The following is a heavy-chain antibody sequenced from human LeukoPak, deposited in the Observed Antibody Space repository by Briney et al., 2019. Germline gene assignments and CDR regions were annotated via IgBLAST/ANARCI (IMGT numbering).Heavy chain of an antibody. V-gene: IGHV4-61*09. CDR3: ARAGGSVGWYGTIDS. CDR1: GGSISSGSYY. CDR2: LYTSGTT. Sequence: PSETLSLTCTVSGGSISSGSYYWTWIRQPAGKGLEWIEHLYTSGTTSYNPSLQSRVTISADTSKHQFSLRLTSVTAADTAVYYCARAGGSVGWYGTIDSWGQGTLVTVSS. D-gene: IGHD6-19*01. J-gene: IGHJ4*02.